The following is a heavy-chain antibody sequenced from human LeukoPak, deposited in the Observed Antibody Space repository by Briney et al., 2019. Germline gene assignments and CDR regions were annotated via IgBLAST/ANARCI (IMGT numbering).Heavy chain of an antibody. CDR2: INPNSGGT. Sequence: GASVKVSCKASGYTFTGYYMHWVRQAPGQGLEWMGRINPNSGGTNYAQKFQGRVTMTRDTSTSTVYMELSSLRSEDTAVYYCARDYTPDLLSGSYDYWGQGTLVTVSS. CDR1: GYTFTGYY. D-gene: IGHD1-26*01. J-gene: IGHJ4*02. V-gene: IGHV1-2*06. CDR3: ARDYTPDLLSGSYDY.